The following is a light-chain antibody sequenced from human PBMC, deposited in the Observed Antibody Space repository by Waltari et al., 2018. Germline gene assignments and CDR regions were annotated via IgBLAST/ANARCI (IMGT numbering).Light chain of an antibody. CDR1: QSVSRF. CDR3: QKYDRLPAT. Sequence: EIVLTQSPGTLSLSPGERGTLSCRASQSVSRFLAWYQQIPGQPPRLLIYCASTRATGIPDRFSGSGSGTDFSLTISRLEPEDFAVYYCQKYDRLPATFGQGTKVEIK. CDR2: CAS. V-gene: IGKV3-20*01. J-gene: IGKJ1*01.